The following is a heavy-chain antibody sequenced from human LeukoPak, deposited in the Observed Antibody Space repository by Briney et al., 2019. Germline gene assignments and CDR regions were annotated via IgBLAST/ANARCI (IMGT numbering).Heavy chain of an antibody. CDR3: ATRTLVVPAANRQIDY. D-gene: IGHD2-2*01. V-gene: IGHV1-24*01. CDR1: GYTLTELS. Sequence: ASVKVSCKVSGYTLTELSMHWVRQAPGKGLEWMGGFDPEDGETIYAQKFQGRVTMTEDTPTDTAYMELSSLRSEDTAVYYCATRTLVVPAANRQIDYWGQGTLVTVSS. CDR2: FDPEDGET. J-gene: IGHJ4*02.